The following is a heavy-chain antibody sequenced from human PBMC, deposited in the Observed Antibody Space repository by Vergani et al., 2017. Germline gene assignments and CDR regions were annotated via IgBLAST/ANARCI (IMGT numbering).Heavy chain of an antibody. CDR3: ARDRTPNYYDSRRPKKNGPYYGMDV. CDR2: IYTSGST. Sequence: QVQLQESGPGLVKPSETLSLTCTVSGGSISSYYWSWIRQPAGKGLEWIGRIYTSGSTYYNPSLKSRVTISVDTSKNQFSLKLSSVTAADTAGYYCARDRTPNYYDSRRPKKNGPYYGMDVWGQGTTVTVSS. J-gene: IGHJ6*02. D-gene: IGHD3-22*01. V-gene: IGHV4-4*07. CDR1: GGSISSYY.